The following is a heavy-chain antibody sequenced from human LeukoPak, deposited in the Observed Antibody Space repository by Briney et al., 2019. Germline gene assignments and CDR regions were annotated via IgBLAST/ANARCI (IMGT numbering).Heavy chain of an antibody. D-gene: IGHD3-3*01. V-gene: IGHV3-7*01. J-gene: IGHJ4*02. CDR3: ARDKRGLNDFWSGYYDYFDY. CDR2: IKQDGSEK. Sequence: GGSLRLSCAASGFTFSSYWMSWVRQAPGKGLEWVANIKQDGSEKYYVDSVKGRFTISRDNAKNSLYLQMNSLRAEDTAVYYCARDKRGLNDFWSGYYDYFDYWGLGTLVTVSS. CDR1: GFTFSSYW.